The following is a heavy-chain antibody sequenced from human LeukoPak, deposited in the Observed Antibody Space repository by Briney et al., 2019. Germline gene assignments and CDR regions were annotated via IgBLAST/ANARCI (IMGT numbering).Heavy chain of an antibody. V-gene: IGHV3-66*01. CDR1: GFTVSSNY. CDR2: IYSGGST. CDR3: ARDRGYYDSSGVLDYYYYGMDV. J-gene: IGHJ6*02. D-gene: IGHD3-22*01. Sequence: GSLRLSCAASGFTVSSNYMSWVRQAPGKGLEWVSVIYSGGSTYYADSAKGRFTISRDNSKNTLYLQMNSLRAEDTAVYYCARDRGYYDSSGVLDYYYYGMDVWGQGTTVTVSS.